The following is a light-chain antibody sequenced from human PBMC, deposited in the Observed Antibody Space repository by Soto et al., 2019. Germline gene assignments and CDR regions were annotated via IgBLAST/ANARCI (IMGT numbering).Light chain of an antibody. CDR2: GAS. J-gene: IGKJ5*01. Sequence: EIILTQSPGTLSLSPGERATLSCRASQSVSNNYLAWYQQKPGQAPRLLISGASTRATGFPDRFSGSGSGTDFTLTISRLEPGDFAFYYCQQYGSSPQTFGQGTRLEI. CDR1: QSVSNNY. V-gene: IGKV3-20*01. CDR3: QQYGSSPQT.